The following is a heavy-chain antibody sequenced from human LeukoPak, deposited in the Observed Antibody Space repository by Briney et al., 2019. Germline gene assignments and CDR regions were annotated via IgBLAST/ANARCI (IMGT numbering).Heavy chain of an antibody. CDR1: GFTVSSNY. CDR2: IYSGGST. Sequence: GGSLRLSCAASGFTVSSNYMSWVRQAPGKELEWVSVIYSGGSTYYADSVKGRFTISRDNSKNTLYLQMNSLRAEDTAVYYCAGSGSYGQYYFDYWGQGTLVTVSS. CDR3: AGSGSYGQYYFDY. D-gene: IGHD1-26*01. J-gene: IGHJ4*02. V-gene: IGHV3-53*01.